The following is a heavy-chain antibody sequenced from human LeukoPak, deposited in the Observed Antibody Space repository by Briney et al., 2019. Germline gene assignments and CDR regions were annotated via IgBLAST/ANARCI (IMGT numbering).Heavy chain of an antibody. CDR2: IRYDGNNK. CDR3: AKDLEGYCSSTSCYPGY. Sequence: GGSLRLSCAASGFIFSSYGMHWVRQAPGKGLEWVAFIRYDGNNKYYADSVKGRFTISRDNSKTTLYLQMNSLRAEDTAVYYCAKDLEGYCSSTSCYPGYWGQGTLVTVSS. V-gene: IGHV3-30*02. D-gene: IGHD2-2*01. J-gene: IGHJ4*02. CDR1: GFIFSSYG.